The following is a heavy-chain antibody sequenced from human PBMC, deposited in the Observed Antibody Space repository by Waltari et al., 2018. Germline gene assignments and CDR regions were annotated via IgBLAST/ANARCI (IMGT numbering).Heavy chain of an antibody. D-gene: IGHD2-2*01. V-gene: IGHV4-34*01. CDR1: GGSFSGYY. CDR2: INHRGST. CDR3: ARSGLSVVPAASWFDP. Sequence: QVQLQQWGAGLLKPSETLSLTCAVYGGSFSGYYWSWIRQPPGKGLEWLGEINHRGSTNSNPSLKSRVTISVDTSKNQFSLKLSSVTAADTAVYYCARSGLSVVPAASWFDPWGQGTLVTVSS. J-gene: IGHJ5*02.